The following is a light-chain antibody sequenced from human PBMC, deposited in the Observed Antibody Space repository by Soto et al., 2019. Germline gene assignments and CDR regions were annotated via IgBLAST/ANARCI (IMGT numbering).Light chain of an antibody. Sequence: EIVMTQSPASLSVSPGKTATLSCRASQSISNSLAWYQQKPGQAPSLLIYGASTRATGIPARFSGSGSGTEFTLTISRLQSEDSALYYCQQYNNWPPRTFGQGTKLEIK. CDR2: GAS. V-gene: IGKV3-15*01. CDR3: QQYNNWPPRT. J-gene: IGKJ2*01. CDR1: QSISNS.